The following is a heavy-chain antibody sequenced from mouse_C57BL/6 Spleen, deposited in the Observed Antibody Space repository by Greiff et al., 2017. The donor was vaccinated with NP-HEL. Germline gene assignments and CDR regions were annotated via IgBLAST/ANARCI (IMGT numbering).Heavy chain of an antibody. CDR2: IYPGSGST. CDR1: GYTFPRYW. Sequence: QVQLTQSGAELVKPGASVKMSRKGSGYTFPRYWITWVEPRPGQGPEWDGDIYPGSGSTNYKEKFKSQATLTVDTSASIAYMQLSSLTSEDSAVYNCASCYDAMDYWGQGTSVTVSS. CDR3: ASCYDAMDY. V-gene: IGHV1-55*01. J-gene: IGHJ4*01.